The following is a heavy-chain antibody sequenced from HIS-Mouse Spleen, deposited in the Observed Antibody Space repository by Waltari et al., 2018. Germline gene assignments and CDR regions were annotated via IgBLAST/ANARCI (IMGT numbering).Heavy chain of an antibody. J-gene: IGHJ4*02. CDR3: AKASSGWLDY. D-gene: IGHD6-19*01. Sequence: QVQLVESGGGVVQPGRSLRRSCAAAGFTFSSLGMHWVRQAPGKGLEWVAVISYDGSNKYYADSVKGRFTISRDNSKNTLYLQMNSLRAEDTAVYYCAKASSGWLDYWGQGTLVTVSS. V-gene: IGHV3-30*18. CDR2: ISYDGSNK. CDR1: GFTFSSLG.